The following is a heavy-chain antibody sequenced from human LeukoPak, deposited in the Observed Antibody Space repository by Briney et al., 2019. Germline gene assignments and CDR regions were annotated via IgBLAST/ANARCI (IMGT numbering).Heavy chain of an antibody. Sequence: GGSLRLSCAASGFTFSSYAMSWVRQAPGKGLEWVSYISSSGSTIYYADSVKGRFTISRDNAKNSLYLQMNSLRAEDTAVYYCAREGYYGSGSYSAFDIWGQGTMVTVSS. CDR3: AREGYYGSGSYSAFDI. D-gene: IGHD3-10*01. V-gene: IGHV3-48*04. CDR1: GFTFSSYA. J-gene: IGHJ3*02. CDR2: ISSSGSTI.